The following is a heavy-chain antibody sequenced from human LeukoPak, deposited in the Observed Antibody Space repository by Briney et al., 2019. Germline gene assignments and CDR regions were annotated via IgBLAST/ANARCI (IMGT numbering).Heavy chain of an antibody. CDR2: ISGSGGST. D-gene: IGHD2-2*01. J-gene: IGHJ4*02. V-gene: IGHV3-23*01. CDR3: AKGHCSSTSCSKDFDY. Sequence: GGSLRLSCAASGFTFSSYAMSWVRQAPGKGLEWVSAISGSGGSTYYADSVKGRFTISRDNSKITLYLQMNSLRAEDTAVYYCAKGHCSSTSCSKDFDYWGQGTLVTVS. CDR1: GFTFSSYA.